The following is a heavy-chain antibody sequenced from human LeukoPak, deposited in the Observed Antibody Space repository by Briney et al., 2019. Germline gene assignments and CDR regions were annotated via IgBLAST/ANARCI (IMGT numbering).Heavy chain of an antibody. D-gene: IGHD7-27*01. CDR3: ARGLIGDPYYYYGMDV. CDR1: GYTFTSYD. V-gene: IGHV1-8*01. J-gene: IGHJ6*02. CDR2: MNPNSGNT. Sequence: ASVKVSCKASGYTFTSYDINWVRQATGQGLEWMGWMNPNSGNTGYAQKFQGRVTMTRNTSISTVYMELSSLRSEDTAVYYCARGLIGDPYYYYGMDVWGQGTTVTVSS.